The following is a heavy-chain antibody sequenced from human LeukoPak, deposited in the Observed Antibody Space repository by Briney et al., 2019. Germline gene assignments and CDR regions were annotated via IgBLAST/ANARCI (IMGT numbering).Heavy chain of an antibody. CDR3: ARGPPEHPQGY. Sequence: ASVKVSCKASGYTFTTYDINWVRQATGQGLEWMGWMNPNSGNTVYAQKFQGRVTMTRNTSITTAFMELNNLRSEDTAVYYCARGPPEHPQGYWGQGTLVTVSS. D-gene: IGHD1-14*01. CDR1: GYTFTTYD. CDR2: MNPNSGNT. V-gene: IGHV1-8*01. J-gene: IGHJ4*02.